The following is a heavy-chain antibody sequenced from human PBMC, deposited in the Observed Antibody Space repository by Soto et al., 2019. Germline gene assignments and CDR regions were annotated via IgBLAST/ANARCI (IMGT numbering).Heavy chain of an antibody. Sequence: SETLSLTCAVYGGSFSGYYWSWIRQPPGKGLEWIGEIYHSGSTNYSPSLKSRVTISVDTSKNQFSLKLSSVTAADTAVYYCARGQVVTAHGLDYYFDYWGQGTLVTVSS. CDR3: ARGQVVTAHGLDYYFDY. J-gene: IGHJ4*02. CDR1: GGSFSGYY. D-gene: IGHD2-21*02. CDR2: IYHSGST. V-gene: IGHV4-34*01.